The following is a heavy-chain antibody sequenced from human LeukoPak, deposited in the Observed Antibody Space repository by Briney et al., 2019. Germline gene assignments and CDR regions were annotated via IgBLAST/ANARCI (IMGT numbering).Heavy chain of an antibody. J-gene: IGHJ6*02. D-gene: IGHD3-10*01. CDR2: IYYSGST. CDR3: ARDYYGSGSYCYYYYGMDV. Sequence: PSETLSLTCTVSGGSVSSYYWSWIRQPPGKGLEWIGYIYYSGSTNYNPSLKSRVTISVDTSKNQFSLKLSSVTAADTAVYYCARDYYGSGSYCYYYYGMDVWGQGTTVTVSS. V-gene: IGHV4-59*02. CDR1: GGSVSSYY.